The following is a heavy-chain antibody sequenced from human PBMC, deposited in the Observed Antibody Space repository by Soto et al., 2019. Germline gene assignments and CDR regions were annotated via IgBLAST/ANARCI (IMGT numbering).Heavy chain of an antibody. CDR3: ARRGRRGIAAAGTGRTDWCDP. CDR1: GGSISSYY. V-gene: IGHV4-59*01. Sequence: SETLSLTCTVSGGSISSYYWSWIRQPPGKGLEWIVYIYYSGSTNYNPSLKSRVPISVDTSKNQFSLKLSSVTAADTAVYYCARRGRRGIAAAGTGRTDWCDPWGQGTLVTVSS. CDR2: IYYSGST. J-gene: IGHJ5*02. D-gene: IGHD6-13*01.